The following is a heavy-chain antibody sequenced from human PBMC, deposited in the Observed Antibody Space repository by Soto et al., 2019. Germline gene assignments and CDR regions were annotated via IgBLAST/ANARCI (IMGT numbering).Heavy chain of an antibody. CDR2: IYYSGST. CDR1: GGSISSSSYY. J-gene: IGHJ3*02. V-gene: IGHV4-39*01. D-gene: IGHD2-15*01. CDR3: ARPRGRYCSGGSCYPDAFDI. Sequence: QLQLQESGPGLVKPSETLSLTCTVSGGSISSSSYYWGWIRQPPGKGLEWMGSIYYSGSTYYNPSLKSRVTISVDTSKNQFSLKLSSVTAADTAVYYRARPRGRYCSGGSCYPDAFDIWGQGTMVTVSS.